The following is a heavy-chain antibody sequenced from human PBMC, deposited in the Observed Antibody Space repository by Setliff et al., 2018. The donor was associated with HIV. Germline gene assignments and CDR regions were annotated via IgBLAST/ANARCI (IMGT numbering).Heavy chain of an antibody. CDR1: RSTFNSHT. Sequence: SVKVSCKASRSTFNSHTINWVRQAPGQGLDWMGGIIPILGVANYAQRFQGKVTITADKSTSTAYMELTSLRIDDTAMYYCVRGVQSPPHYSYYYMDVWGEGTMVTVSS. CDR2: IIPILGVA. D-gene: IGHD3-3*01. J-gene: IGHJ6*03. CDR3: VRGVQSPPHYSYYYMDV. V-gene: IGHV1-69*10.